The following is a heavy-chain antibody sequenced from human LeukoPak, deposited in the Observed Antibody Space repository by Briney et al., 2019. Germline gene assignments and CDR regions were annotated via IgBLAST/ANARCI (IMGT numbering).Heavy chain of an antibody. CDR1: GFTFSSHW. Sequence: PGGSLRLSCAASGFTFSSHWMNWVRQAPGKGLEWVANINQDGGVQYYVDSVKGRFTISRDNSKNTLYLQMNSLRSEDTAVYYCAKEKVFTSTSWTTIEYWGQGTLVTVSS. J-gene: IGHJ4*02. D-gene: IGHD6-13*01. CDR3: AKEKVFTSTSWTTIEY. V-gene: IGHV3-7*01. CDR2: INQDGGVQ.